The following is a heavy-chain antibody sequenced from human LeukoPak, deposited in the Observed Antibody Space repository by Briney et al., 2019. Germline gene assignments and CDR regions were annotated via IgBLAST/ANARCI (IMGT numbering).Heavy chain of an antibody. V-gene: IGHV3-21*04. D-gene: IGHD6-6*01. CDR1: GFTFSSYS. CDR2: ISSSSNYI. CDR3: ARVQLVDYYYYSYMDV. Sequence: GGSLRLSCAASGFTFSSYSMNWVRQAPGKGLEWVSSISSSSNYIYYADSVKGRFTISRDNAKNSLYLQMNSLRAEDTALYYCARVQLVDYYYYSYMDVWGKGTTVTVSS. J-gene: IGHJ6*03.